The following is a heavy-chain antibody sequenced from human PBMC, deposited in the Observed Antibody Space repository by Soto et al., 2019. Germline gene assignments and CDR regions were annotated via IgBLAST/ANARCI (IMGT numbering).Heavy chain of an antibody. D-gene: IGHD1-1*01. CDR3: ARDTTPSL. J-gene: IGHJ4*02. CDR1: GASISSYY. V-gene: IGHV4-59*01. CDR2: IYYRGST. Sequence: QVQLQESGPGLVKPSETLSLTCTVSGASISSYYWSWIRQPPGKGLDWIGYIYYRGSTNYNPSLKSRVHRSVDTSKTQFSRKLSSVTAADTAMYYCARDTTPSLWGQGTLVTVSS.